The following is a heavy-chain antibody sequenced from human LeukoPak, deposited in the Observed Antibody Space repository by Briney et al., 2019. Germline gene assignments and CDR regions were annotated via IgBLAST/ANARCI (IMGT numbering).Heavy chain of an antibody. V-gene: IGHV4-30-4*01. Sequence: SQTLSLTCTVSGGSISSGDYYWSWIRQPPGKGLEWIGCIYYSGSTYYNPSLKSRVTISVDTSKNQFSLKLSSVTAADTAVYYCASGTGYWYFDLWGRGTLVTVSS. D-gene: IGHD1-14*01. CDR2: IYYSGST. J-gene: IGHJ2*01. CDR1: GGSISSGDYY. CDR3: ASGTGYWYFDL.